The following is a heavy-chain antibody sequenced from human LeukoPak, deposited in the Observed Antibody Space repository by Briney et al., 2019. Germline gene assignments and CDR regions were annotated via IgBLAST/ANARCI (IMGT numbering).Heavy chain of an antibody. J-gene: IGHJ4*02. D-gene: IGHD2/OR15-2a*01. Sequence: SVKVSCKASGDTFTNYPISWVRQAPGQGFEWMGGIIPIFNTTNYAQKFQGRVTITTDESTSTAFMELTSLRSEDTAVYYCARVLEATHFDYWGQGTLVTVSS. CDR2: IIPIFNTT. CDR1: GDTFTNYP. V-gene: IGHV1-69*05. CDR3: ARVLEATHFDY.